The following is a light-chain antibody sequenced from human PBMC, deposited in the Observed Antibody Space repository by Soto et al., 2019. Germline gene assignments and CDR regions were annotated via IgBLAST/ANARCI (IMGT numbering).Light chain of an antibody. CDR1: QSISSW. J-gene: IGKJ2*01. CDR3: QHDNSYST. CDR2: KAS. Sequence: DIQMTQSPSTLSASVGDRVTITCRASQSISSWLAWYQQKPGKAPKLLIYKASSLESGVPSWFSGRGSGTDSTSTISSLQPDYVATYYYQHDNSYSTYGQGTKLEIK. V-gene: IGKV1-5*03.